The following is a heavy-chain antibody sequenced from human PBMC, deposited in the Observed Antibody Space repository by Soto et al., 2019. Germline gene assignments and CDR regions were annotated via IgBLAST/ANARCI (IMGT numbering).Heavy chain of an antibody. Sequence: SETLSLTCAVYGGSFSGYYWSWIRQPPGKGLEWIGEINHSGSTNYNPSLKSRVTISVDTSKNQFSLKLSSVTAADTAVYYCARGLEFERVYYYYGMDVWGQGTTVTVSS. V-gene: IGHV4-34*01. D-gene: IGHD3-10*01. J-gene: IGHJ6*02. CDR2: INHSGST. CDR1: GGSFSGYY. CDR3: ARGLEFERVYYYYGMDV.